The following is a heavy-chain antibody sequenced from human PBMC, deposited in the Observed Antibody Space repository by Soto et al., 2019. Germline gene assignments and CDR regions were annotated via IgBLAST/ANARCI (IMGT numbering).Heavy chain of an antibody. CDR2: IYYSEST. CDR3: ARIVGATQSPYYFDH. CDR1: GGSISSSSYY. V-gene: IGHV4-39*01. Sequence: SETLSLTCTVSGGSISSSSYYWGWIRQPPGKGLEWIGSIYYSESTYYNPSLKSRVTISVDTSKNQFSLKLSSVTAADTAVYYCARIVGATQSPYYFDHWGQGTLVTVSS. D-gene: IGHD1-26*01. J-gene: IGHJ4*02.